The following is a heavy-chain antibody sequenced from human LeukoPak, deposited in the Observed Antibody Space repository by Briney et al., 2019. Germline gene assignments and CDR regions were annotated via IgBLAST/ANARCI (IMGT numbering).Heavy chain of an antibody. CDR3: SKDSRTEVPRALDS. Sequence: GGSLILSCTGSGFTISSYAMTWVRRAPGKGLEWVSTFSGSGINTYYADSEKGRYPISIDSSKNTLYLQMGSLGAADTAVYYCSKDSRTEVPRALDSWGQGTQVSVPS. J-gene: IGHJ5*01. V-gene: IGHV3-23*01. D-gene: IGHD2-8*02. CDR2: FSGSGINT. CDR1: GFTISSYA.